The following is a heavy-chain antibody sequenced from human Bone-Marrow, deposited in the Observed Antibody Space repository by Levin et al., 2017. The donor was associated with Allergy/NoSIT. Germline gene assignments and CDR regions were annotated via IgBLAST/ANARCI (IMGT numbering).Heavy chain of an antibody. CDR2: IKEDGSEK. Sequence: PGGSLRLSCAASGFTFSNSWMSWVRQAPGKGLEWVANIKEDGSEKYYVDSVKGRFTISRDNAKNSLFVQMTVLRVEDTAVYYCARDQFRRATIGARWFDPWGQGTLVTVSS. V-gene: IGHV3-7*01. CDR1: GFTFSNSW. J-gene: IGHJ5*02. D-gene: IGHD5-24*01. CDR3: ARDQFRRATIGARWFDP.